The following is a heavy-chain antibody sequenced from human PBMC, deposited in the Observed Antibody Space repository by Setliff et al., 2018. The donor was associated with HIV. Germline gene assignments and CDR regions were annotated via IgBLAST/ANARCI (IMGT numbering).Heavy chain of an antibody. CDR3: AGGPGTTSIDY. V-gene: IGHV4-34*01. D-gene: IGHD1-26*01. CDR2: INHSGST. CDR1: GDSINSGYY. Sequence: SETLSLTCTVSGDSINSGYYWSWIRQPPGKGLEWIGEINHSGSTNYNMSLWSRVTISLDASRNQFSLELISVTAADTAVYYCAGGPGTTSIDYWAQGTLVTVSS. J-gene: IGHJ4*02.